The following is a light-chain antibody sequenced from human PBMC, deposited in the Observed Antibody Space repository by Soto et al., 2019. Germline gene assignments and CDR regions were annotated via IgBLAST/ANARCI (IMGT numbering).Light chain of an antibody. Sequence: IQLTQSPSSVSASVGARVPITCRGEQSVSSWLAWYRQRPGQAPKFLISANGVQMGVQSGFSVSGSGTDFNLTITSLQPEDFAIYYCQQGSSFPLTFGGGTKVEL. CDR2: AN. CDR1: QSVSSW. V-gene: IGKV1-12*01. CDR3: QQGSSFPLT. J-gene: IGKJ4*01.